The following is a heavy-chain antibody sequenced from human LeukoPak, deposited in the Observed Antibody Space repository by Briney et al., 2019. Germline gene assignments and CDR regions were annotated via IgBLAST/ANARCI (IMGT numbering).Heavy chain of an antibody. CDR3: ASRGSYSFDY. CDR1: GFTFSSYS. D-gene: IGHD1-26*01. CDR2: ITASGTAM. V-gene: IGHV3-48*02. Sequence: GGSLRLSCAASGFTFSSYSMNWVRQAPGKGLEWVSHITASGTAMFYADSVKGRFTISRDNAKNSLYLQMNSLRDEDTAVYYFASRGSYSFDYGAQGPLATVPS. J-gene: IGHJ4*02.